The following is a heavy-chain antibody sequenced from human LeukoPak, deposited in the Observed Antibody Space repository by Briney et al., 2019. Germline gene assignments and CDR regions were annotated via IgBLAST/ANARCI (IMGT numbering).Heavy chain of an antibody. CDR3: ARQIVSGSMGCDF. Sequence: ASVKVSCKASGYTFTSYYMHWVRQAPGQGLEWMGWINFNSGGKIFAEKFQDRVTMARDTSISTAYMEPSRLRSDDTAVYYCARQIVSGSMGCDFWGQGTLVTVSS. J-gene: IGHJ4*02. CDR2: INFNSGGK. D-gene: IGHD2-21*01. CDR1: GYTFTSYY. V-gene: IGHV1-2*02.